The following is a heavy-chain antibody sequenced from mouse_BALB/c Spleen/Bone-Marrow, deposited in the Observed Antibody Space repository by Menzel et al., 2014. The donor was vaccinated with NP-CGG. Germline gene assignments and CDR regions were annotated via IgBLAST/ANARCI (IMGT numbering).Heavy chain of an antibody. CDR1: GFSLXGYG. Sequence: VKVVESGPGLVAPSQSLSITCTVSGFSLXGYGVNWVRQPPGKGLEWLGMIWGDGSTDYNSALKSRLSISKDNSKSQVFLKMNSPQTDDTARYYCARDAGTGRLAYWGQGTLVTVYA. V-gene: IGHV2-6-7*01. CDR3: ARDAGTGRLAY. CDR2: IWGDGST. J-gene: IGHJ3*01. D-gene: IGHD4-1*01.